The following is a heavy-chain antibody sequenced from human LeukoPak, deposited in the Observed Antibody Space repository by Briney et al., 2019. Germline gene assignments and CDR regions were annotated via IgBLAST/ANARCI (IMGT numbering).Heavy chain of an antibody. J-gene: IGHJ4*02. Sequence: PSETLSLTCTVSGGSISSGGYYWSWIRQHPGKGLEWIGYIYYSGSTYYNPSLKSRATISVDTSKNQFSLKLSSVTAADTAVYYCARSDTAMAVFDHWGQGTLVTVSS. V-gene: IGHV4-31*03. CDR1: GGSISSGGYY. CDR3: ARSDTAMAVFDH. CDR2: IYYSGST. D-gene: IGHD5-18*01.